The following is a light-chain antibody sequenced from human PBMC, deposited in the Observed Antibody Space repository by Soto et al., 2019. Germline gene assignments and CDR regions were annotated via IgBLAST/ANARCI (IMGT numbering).Light chain of an antibody. J-gene: IGKJ1*01. Sequence: EIVLTQSPGTLSLSPGERATLSCRASQSVSSSYLAWCQQKPGQAPRLVIYGASSRATGIPDRFSGSGSGTDFTLTISRLEPEDFAVYYCQQYGNSPRTFGQGTKVEIK. CDR1: QSVSSSY. CDR3: QQYGNSPRT. CDR2: GAS. V-gene: IGKV3-20*01.